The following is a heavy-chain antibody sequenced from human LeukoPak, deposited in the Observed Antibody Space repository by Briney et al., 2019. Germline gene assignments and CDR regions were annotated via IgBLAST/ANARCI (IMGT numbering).Heavy chain of an antibody. V-gene: IGHV3-66*01. D-gene: IGHD4-17*01. Sequence: GSLRLSCAASGFTVSSNYINWVRQAPGKGLEWVSLIYGSTSADYADSVKGRFTISRDTSMNTVYLQMNSLRAEDTAVYYCARLNFGDDYWGQGTPVTVSS. J-gene: IGHJ4*02. CDR1: GFTVSSNY. CDR2: IYGSTSA. CDR3: ARLNFGDDY.